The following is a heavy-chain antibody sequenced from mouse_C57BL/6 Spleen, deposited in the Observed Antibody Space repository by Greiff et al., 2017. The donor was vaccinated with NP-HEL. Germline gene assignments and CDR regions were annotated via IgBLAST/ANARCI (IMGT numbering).Heavy chain of an antibody. J-gene: IGHJ2*01. CDR1: GFTFSSYA. CDR3: ARGGPHGDYFDY. CDR2: ISDGGSYT. V-gene: IGHV5-4*03. Sequence: EVKVVESGGGLVKPGGSLKLSCAASGFTFSSYAMSWVRQTPEKRLEWVATISDGGSYTYYPDNVKGRFTISRDNAKNNLYLQMSHLKSEDTAMYYCARGGPHGDYFDYWGQGTTLTVSS.